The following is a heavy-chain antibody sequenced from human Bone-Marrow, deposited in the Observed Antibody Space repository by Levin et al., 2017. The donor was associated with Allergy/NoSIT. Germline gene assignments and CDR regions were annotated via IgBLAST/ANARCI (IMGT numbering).Heavy chain of an antibody. D-gene: IGHD3-9*01. CDR3: ASFIRLVHECNDY. J-gene: IGHJ4*02. CDR2: IYYSGST. CDR1: GGSISSSSYY. Sequence: SSETLSLTCTVSGGSISSSSYYWGWIRQPPGKGLEWIGSIYYSGSTYYNPSLKSRVTISVDTSKNQFSLKLSSVTAADTAVYYCASFIRLVHECNDYWGQGTLVTVSS. V-gene: IGHV4-39*01.